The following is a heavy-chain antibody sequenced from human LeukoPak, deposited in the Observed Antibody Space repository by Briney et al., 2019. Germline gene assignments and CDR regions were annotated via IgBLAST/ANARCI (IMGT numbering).Heavy chain of an antibody. Sequence: WESLTLSCAASGVTLSRHGMHWVRQAQGRGLEWLAVGSDNGGLKYYSDSVKGRFTISRDNSKKTLYLQMNSLRGDDTAVYYCVKESGASGSRYQAYFDFWGRGPLVTVSS. CDR1: GVTLSRHG. CDR3: VKESGASGSRYQAYFDF. CDR2: GSDNGGLK. J-gene: IGHJ4*02. D-gene: IGHD3-10*01. V-gene: IGHV3-30*18.